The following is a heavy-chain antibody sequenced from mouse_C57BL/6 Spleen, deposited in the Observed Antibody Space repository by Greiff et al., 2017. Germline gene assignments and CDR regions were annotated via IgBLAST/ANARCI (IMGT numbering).Heavy chain of an antibody. D-gene: IGHD2-12*01. CDR2: IRNKTNGYTT. CDR1: GFTFTDYY. Sequence: EVKLVESGGGLVQPGGSLSLSCAASGFTFTDYYMSWVRQPPGKALEWLGFIRNKTNGYTTEYSASVKGRFTISRDNSQSILYLQMNALRAEDSATYYCARSRDDGVFDYWGQGTTLTVSS. CDR3: ARSRDDGVFDY. J-gene: IGHJ2*01. V-gene: IGHV7-3*01.